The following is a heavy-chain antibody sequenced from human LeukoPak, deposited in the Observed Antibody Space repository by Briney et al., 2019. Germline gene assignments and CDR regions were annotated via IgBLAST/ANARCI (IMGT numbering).Heavy chain of an antibody. D-gene: IGHD1-26*01. Sequence: GGSLRLSCAASGFTFSSNWIHWVRQAPGKGLVWVSRINRDGSRTSYADSVKGRFAISRDNAKNTVYLQMNSLRGEDAAVYYCARDSGSTELDYWGQGTLVTVSS. V-gene: IGHV3-74*01. CDR1: GFTFSSNW. J-gene: IGHJ4*02. CDR3: ARDSGSTELDY. CDR2: INRDGSRT.